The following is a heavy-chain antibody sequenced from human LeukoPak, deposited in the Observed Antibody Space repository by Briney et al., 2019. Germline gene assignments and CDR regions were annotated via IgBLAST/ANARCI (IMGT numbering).Heavy chain of an antibody. CDR2: IYSSGST. CDR1: SGSVNSYY. Sequence: SETLSLTCTVSSGSVNSYYWSWIRQPPGKGLEWIGSIYSSGSTYYNPSLKSRVTISVDTSKNQFSLKLTSVTAADTAVYYCARHYGPWGQGTLVTVSS. J-gene: IGHJ5*02. D-gene: IGHD3-16*01. CDR3: ARHYGP. V-gene: IGHV4-59*05.